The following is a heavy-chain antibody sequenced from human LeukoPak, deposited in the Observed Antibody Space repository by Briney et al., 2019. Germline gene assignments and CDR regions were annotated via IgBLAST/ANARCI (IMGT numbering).Heavy chain of an antibody. CDR2: IYHSGST. D-gene: IGHD1-1*01. V-gene: IGHV4-38-2*01. CDR1: GYSISSGYY. CDR3: ARRSATGTPFDY. Sequence: SETLSLTCAVSGYSISSGYYWGWIRQPPGKGLEWIGSIYHSGSTYYNPSLKSRVTISVDTSKNQFSLKLSSVTAADTAVYYCARRSATGTPFDYWGQGTLVTVSS. J-gene: IGHJ4*02.